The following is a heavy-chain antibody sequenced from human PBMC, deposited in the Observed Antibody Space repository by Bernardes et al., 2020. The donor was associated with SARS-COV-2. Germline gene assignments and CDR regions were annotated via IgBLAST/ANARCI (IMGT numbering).Heavy chain of an antibody. V-gene: IGHV1-24*01. D-gene: IGHD3-10*01. CDR2: FVPQTGKT. J-gene: IGHJ3*02. CDR3: ATAFERGLLPHDAFDM. CDR1: GYTLTALS. Sequence: ASVKVSCKVSGYTLTALSMHWVRQAPGKGLEWMGSFVPQTGKTIYAQKFQGRVTMSEDTSTDTVYMELNSLRSEDTAVYYCATAFERGLLPHDAFDMWGQGTMVTVSS.